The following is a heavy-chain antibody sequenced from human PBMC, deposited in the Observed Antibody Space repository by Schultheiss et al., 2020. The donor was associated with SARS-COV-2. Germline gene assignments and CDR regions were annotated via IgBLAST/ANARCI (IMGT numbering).Heavy chain of an antibody. D-gene: IGHD2-2*01. V-gene: IGHV3-64*04. CDR3: AREECSTSCYWGWSAFDI. CDR1: GFTFSSYA. CDR2: ISSNGGST. Sequence: GGSLRLSCSASGFTFSSYAMHWVRQAPGKGLEYVSAISSNGGSTYYADSVKGRFTISRDNSKNTLYLQMNSLRAEDTAVYYCAREECSTSCYWGWSAFDIWGQGTMVTVAS. J-gene: IGHJ3*02.